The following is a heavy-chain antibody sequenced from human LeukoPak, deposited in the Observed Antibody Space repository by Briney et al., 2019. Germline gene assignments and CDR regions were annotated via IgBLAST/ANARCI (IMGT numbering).Heavy chain of an antibody. CDR1: GYSFTSYL. J-gene: IGHJ4*02. V-gene: IGHV5-51*01. CDR2: IYPGDSDT. D-gene: IGHD6-6*01. CDR3: ARRSSIATRLFDF. Sequence: GESLKISCKGSGYSFTSYLIGWVRQMPGKGLEWMGIIYPGDSDTKYSPSFQGQVTISADKSITTTYLQWSSLKASDTAIYYCARRSSIATRLFDFWSQGTLVTVSS.